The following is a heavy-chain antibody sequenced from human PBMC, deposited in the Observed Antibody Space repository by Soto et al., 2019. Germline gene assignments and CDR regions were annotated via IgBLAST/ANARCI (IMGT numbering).Heavy chain of an antibody. CDR3: SKDPGSQQLDGTGIDP. CDR1: GFTFSRNA. J-gene: IGHJ5*02. CDR2: IGGSGSST. D-gene: IGHD6-13*01. V-gene: IGHV3-23*01. Sequence: LRLSCTASGFTFSRNAMNWVRQAPGKGLEWVSGIGGSGSSTYYADSVKGRFTISRDNSKNTLYLQMNGLRAEDTAVYYCSKDPGSQQLDGTGIDPWGQGTLVTVSS.